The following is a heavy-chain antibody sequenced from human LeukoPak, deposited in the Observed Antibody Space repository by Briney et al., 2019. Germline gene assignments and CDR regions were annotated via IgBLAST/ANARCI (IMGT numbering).Heavy chain of an antibody. CDR1: GGSISISSYH. CDR3: AREDYGDYDVPFDY. Sequence: PSETLSLTCTVSGGSISISSYHWGWIRQPPGKGLEWIGSISMYHSGSTYYNPSLKSRVTMSVDTSKNQFSLKLSSVIVADTAVYYCAREDYGDYDVPFDYWGQGALVTVSS. D-gene: IGHD4-17*01. V-gene: IGHV4-39*07. J-gene: IGHJ4*02. CDR2: ISMYHSGST.